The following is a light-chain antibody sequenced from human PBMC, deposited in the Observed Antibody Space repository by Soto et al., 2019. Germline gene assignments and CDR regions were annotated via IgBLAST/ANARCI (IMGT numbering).Light chain of an antibody. CDR1: QTIDKF. V-gene: IGKV3-11*01. J-gene: IGKJ5*01. Sequence: EVELTQSPATLSLSPGETATFSCRASQTIDKFLAWYQQRPGQPPRLLIFDSSNRATGVPVRFSGSGSGTVFTLPIGSLEPEDSAVYYCQQRKHWPPITFGQGTRLEIK. CDR2: DSS. CDR3: QQRKHWPPIT.